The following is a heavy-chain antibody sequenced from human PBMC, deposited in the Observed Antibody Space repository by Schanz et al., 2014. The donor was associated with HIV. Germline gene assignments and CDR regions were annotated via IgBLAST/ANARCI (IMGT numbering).Heavy chain of an antibody. J-gene: IGHJ4*02. V-gene: IGHV3-NL1*01. Sequence: QVQLVESGGGVVQPGRSLKVSCVVSGFIFSDYGIHWVRQAPGKGLEWVSSIGSGGGYKYYADSVKGRFTISRDNSKNTRYLQVKSLRVEDTAVYYCAKMARSVAANTNFDYWGQGTLVTVSS. CDR1: GFIFSDYG. D-gene: IGHD6-19*01. CDR2: IGSGGGYK. CDR3: AKMARSVAANTNFDY.